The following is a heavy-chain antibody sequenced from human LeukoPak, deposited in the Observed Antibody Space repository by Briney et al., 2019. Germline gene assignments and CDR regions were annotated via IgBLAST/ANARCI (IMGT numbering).Heavy chain of an antibody. CDR2: IYTSGST. V-gene: IGHV4-61*02. CDR1: GDSISSGTYY. J-gene: IGHJ4*02. Sequence: PSKTLSLTCTISGDSISSGTYYWSWIRQPAGKGLEWIGRIYTSGSTNYNPSLKSRVTISVDTSKNQFSLKLSSVTAADTAVYYCARQKGIAAAQFDYWGQGTLVTVSS. CDR3: ARQKGIAAAQFDY. D-gene: IGHD6-13*01.